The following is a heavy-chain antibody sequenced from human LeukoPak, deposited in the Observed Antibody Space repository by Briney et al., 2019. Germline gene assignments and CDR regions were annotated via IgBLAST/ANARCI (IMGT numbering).Heavy chain of an antibody. Sequence: PSETLSLTCTVSGVSISSGDYYWSWIRQPPGKGLEWIGYIYYSGSTYYNPSLKSRVTISVDTSKNQFSLKLSSVTAADTAVYYCASTFTILSSWYFDLWGRGTLVTVSS. D-gene: IGHD3-9*01. CDR2: IYYSGST. CDR3: ASTFTILSSWYFDL. CDR1: GVSISSGDYY. J-gene: IGHJ2*01. V-gene: IGHV4-30-4*01.